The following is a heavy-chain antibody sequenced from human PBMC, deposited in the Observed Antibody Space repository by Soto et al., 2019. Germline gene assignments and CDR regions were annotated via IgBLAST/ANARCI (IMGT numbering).Heavy chain of an antibody. V-gene: IGHV4-39*01. CDR3: ARQFAFYGDSGRYFYS. D-gene: IGHD4-17*01. Sequence: SETLSLTCTVSGGSISSSGYYWGWIRQPPGKGLEWIGTIYYSGSTYYNPSLKSRVTISVDTSKNQFSLKLSSVTAADTAVYYCARQFAFYGDSGRYFYSWGQGTLVPVSS. CDR2: IYYSGST. J-gene: IGHJ4*02. CDR1: GGSISSSGYY.